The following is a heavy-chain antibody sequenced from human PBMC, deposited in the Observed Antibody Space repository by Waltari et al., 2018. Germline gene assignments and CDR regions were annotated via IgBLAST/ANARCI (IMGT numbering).Heavy chain of an antibody. CDR3: ARAGYHTVTWIDY. Sequence: QFQLVQSGSEVKKPGSSVKLSCKASGCTFSSYAISWVRQAPGQGLEWMGRIIPIFGTANYAQKFQGRVTITADKSTSTAYMELSSLRSEDTAVYYCARAGYHTVTWIDYWGQGTLVTVSS. CDR1: GCTFSSYA. V-gene: IGHV1-69*08. D-gene: IGHD4-4*01. J-gene: IGHJ4*02. CDR2: IIPIFGTA.